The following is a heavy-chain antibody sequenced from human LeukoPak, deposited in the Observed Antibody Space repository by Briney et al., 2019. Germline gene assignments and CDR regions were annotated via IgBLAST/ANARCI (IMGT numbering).Heavy chain of an antibody. CDR1: GGSITSGEHY. D-gene: IGHD3-22*01. CDR2: VAYTGST. CDR3: ARDHYDSSGYFLGNDY. J-gene: IGHJ4*02. Sequence: SETLSLTCTVSGGSITSGEHYCSWIRQPPGKGLEWIGYVAYTGSTNYNPSLSSRVTMSVDTSKNQFSLKLSSVTAADTAVYYCARDHYDSSGYFLGNDYWGQGILVTVSS. V-gene: IGHV4-30-4*01.